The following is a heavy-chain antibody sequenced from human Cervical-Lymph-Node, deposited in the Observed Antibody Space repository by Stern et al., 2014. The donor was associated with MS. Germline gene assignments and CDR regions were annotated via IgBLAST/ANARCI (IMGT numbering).Heavy chain of an antibody. CDR3: ARVGPYYGLIPDY. CDR1: GFTFSSYW. D-gene: IGHD3-10*01. J-gene: IGHJ4*02. CDR2: IKQDGSEK. V-gene: IGHV3-7*01. Sequence: QLVQSGGGLVQPGGSLRLSCAASGFTFSSYWMNWVRQAPGKGLEWVANIKQDGSEKYYVDSVKGRFTISRDNAKNSLYLQMNSLRAEDTAVYYCARVGPYYGLIPDYWGQGTLVTVSS.